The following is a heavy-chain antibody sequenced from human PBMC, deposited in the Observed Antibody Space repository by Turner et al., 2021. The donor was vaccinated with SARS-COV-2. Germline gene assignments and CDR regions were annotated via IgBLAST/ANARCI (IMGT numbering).Heavy chain of an antibody. D-gene: IGHD3-10*01. CDR3: ARQFKAMVRGAPLWSWFDP. CDR1: GYSFTSYW. V-gene: IGHV5-10-1*03. J-gene: IGHJ5*02. CDR2: IDTRDSKT. Sequence: DVQLVQSGAEVKKPGESLRISCKGSGYSFTSYWISWVRQMPGKGLEWKGRIDTRDSKTNDSPSFQGHVTISADKSISTAYLQWSSGKASDTAMYYCARQFKAMVRGAPLWSWFDPWGQGTLVTVSS.